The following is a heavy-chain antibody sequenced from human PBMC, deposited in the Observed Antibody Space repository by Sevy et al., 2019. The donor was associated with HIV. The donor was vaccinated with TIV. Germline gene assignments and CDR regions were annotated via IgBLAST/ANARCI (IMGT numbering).Heavy chain of an antibody. CDR3: ARARGGVVPAAMSRSYYYYGMDV. J-gene: IGHJ6*02. CDR2: IIPIFGTA. Sequence: ASVKVSCKASGGTFSSYAISWVRQAPGQGLEWMGGIIPIFGTANYAQKFQGRVTITAEESTSTAYMELSILRSEETAGYYCARARGGVVPAAMSRSYYYYGMDVWGQGTTVTVSS. D-gene: IGHD2-2*01. V-gene: IGHV1-69*13. CDR1: GGTFSSYA.